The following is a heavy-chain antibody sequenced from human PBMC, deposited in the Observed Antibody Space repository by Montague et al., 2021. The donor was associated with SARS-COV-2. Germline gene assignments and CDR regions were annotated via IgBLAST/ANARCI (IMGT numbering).Heavy chain of an antibody. Sequence: SETLSLTCAVYGASITSYHWTWTRQSPGRGLEWIGVVILSGKTTSNPSLKSRLTISVDTYKKQFSLRLSSVTAADTAVDFCARDTHTYESRGLRTGCFDAWGQGTLVTVSS. CDR2: VILSGKT. V-gene: IGHV4-34*10. D-gene: IGHD5-18*01. CDR1: GASITSYH. CDR3: ARDTHTYESRGLRTGCFDA. J-gene: IGHJ5*02.